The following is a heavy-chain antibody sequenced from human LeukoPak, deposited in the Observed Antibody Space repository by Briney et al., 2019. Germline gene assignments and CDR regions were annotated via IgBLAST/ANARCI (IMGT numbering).Heavy chain of an antibody. D-gene: IGHD3-10*01. J-gene: IGHJ4*02. V-gene: IGHV1-3*04. CDR2: INTDNGNT. CDR3: APLIGAYVDY. Sequence: ASVKVSCKTSGYTFTKHPMHWVRQAPGQRLEWMGWINTDNGNTKYSEKFQGRVAITRDTSASTAYMELNSLTSEDTALYYCAPLIGAYVDYWGQGTLVTVSS. CDR1: GYTFTKHP.